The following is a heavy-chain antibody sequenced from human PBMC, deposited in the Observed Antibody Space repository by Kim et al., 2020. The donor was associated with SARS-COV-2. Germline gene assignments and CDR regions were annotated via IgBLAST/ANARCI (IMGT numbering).Heavy chain of an antibody. CDR3: TKAYCGGDCYARFAFDI. J-gene: IGHJ3*02. V-gene: IGHV3-49*02. Sequence: VKGRFTISRDDSKSIAYLQMNSLKTEDTAVYYCTKAYCGGDCYARFAFDIWGQGTMVTVSS. D-gene: IGHD2-21*02.